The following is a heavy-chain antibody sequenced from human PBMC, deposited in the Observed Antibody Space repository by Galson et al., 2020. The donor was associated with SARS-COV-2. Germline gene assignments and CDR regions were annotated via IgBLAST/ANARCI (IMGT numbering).Heavy chain of an antibody. D-gene: IGHD1-26*01. CDR2: IYYSGST. V-gene: IGHV4-39*07. J-gene: IGHJ5*02. CDR3: ARDLGLGNWFDP. CDR1: GGTISSSSYY. Sequence: SETLSLTCTVSGGTISSSSYYWGWIRQPPGQGLEWIGSIYYSGSTYSNPSLKSRVTISVETSKKQFSLKLSPVTAADTAVYYCARDLGLGNWFDPWGQGTLVTVSS.